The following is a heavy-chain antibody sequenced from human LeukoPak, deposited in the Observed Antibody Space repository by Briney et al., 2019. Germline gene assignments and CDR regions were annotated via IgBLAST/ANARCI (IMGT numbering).Heavy chain of an antibody. CDR1: GFTFSSYA. CDR2: ISDSGGNT. D-gene: IGHD6-19*01. V-gene: IGHV3-23*01. CDR3: ARKPIAVTSNSFEN. J-gene: IGHJ4*02. Sequence: GGSLRLSCAASGFTFSSYAMSWVRQAPGKGLEWVSSISDSGGNTYYADSVKGRFTISRDNSKNTLYLQMNSLRAEDTAVYYCARKPIAVTSNSFENWGQGTLVTVSS.